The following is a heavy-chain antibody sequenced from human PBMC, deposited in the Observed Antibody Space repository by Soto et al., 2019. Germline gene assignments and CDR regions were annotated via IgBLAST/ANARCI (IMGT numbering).Heavy chain of an antibody. V-gene: IGHV4-39*01. D-gene: IGHD5-18*01. CDR1: GGSISSSSYY. Sequence: SETLSLTCTVSGGSISSSSYYWGWIRQPPGKGLEWIGSIYYSGSTYYNPSLKSRVTISVDTSKNQFSLKLSSVTAADTAVYYCASLPPVDTATKLRWFDPWGQGTLVTVSS. CDR3: ASLPPVDTATKLRWFDP. J-gene: IGHJ5*02. CDR2: IYYSGST.